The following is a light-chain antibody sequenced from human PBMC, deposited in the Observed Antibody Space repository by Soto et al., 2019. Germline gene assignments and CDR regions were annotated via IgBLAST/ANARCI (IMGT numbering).Light chain of an antibody. J-gene: IGLJ1*01. CDR1: SSDVGGYNY. V-gene: IGLV2-14*01. CDR2: EVT. Sequence: QSVLTQPASVSGSPGQSITISCTGTSSDVGGYNYVSWYQHHPGKAPKLMIYEVTNRPSGVSIRFSGSKSGTTASLTISGLQAEDEADYYCLSFTSSFNYIFGTGTKVTV. CDR3: LSFTSSFNYI.